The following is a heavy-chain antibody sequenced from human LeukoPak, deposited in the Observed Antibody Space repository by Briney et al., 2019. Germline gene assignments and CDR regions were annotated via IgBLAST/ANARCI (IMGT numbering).Heavy chain of an antibody. D-gene: IGHD6-25*01. CDR1: GFTFSDHY. Sequence: PGGSLRLSCAASGFTFSDHYMDWVRQAPGKGLEWVGRTRNKANSYTTEYAASVKGRFTISRDDSKSSLYLQMNSLKTEDTAVYYCARACGCGGYWFDSWGQGTLVTVSS. CDR3: ARACGCGGYWFDS. CDR2: TRNKANSYTT. J-gene: IGHJ5*01. V-gene: IGHV3-72*01.